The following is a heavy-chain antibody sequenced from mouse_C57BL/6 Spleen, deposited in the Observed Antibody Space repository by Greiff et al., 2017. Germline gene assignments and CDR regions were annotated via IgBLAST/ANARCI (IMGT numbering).Heavy chain of an antibody. CDR1: GYTFTDYN. V-gene: IGHV1-18*01. D-gene: IGHD1-1*01. Sequence: EVQLQQSGPELVKPGASVKIPCKASGYTFTDYNMDWVKQSHGKSLEWIGDINPNNGGTIYNQKFKGKATLTVDKSSSTAYMELRSLTSEDTAVYYCARDRIYYYGSHWYFDVWGTGTTVTVSS. CDR3: ARDRIYYYGSHWYFDV. J-gene: IGHJ1*03. CDR2: INPNNGGT.